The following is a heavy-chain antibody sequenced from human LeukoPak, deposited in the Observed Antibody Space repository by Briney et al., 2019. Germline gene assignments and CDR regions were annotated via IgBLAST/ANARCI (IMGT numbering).Heavy chain of an antibody. CDR1: GGSISRYY. Sequence: SETLSLTCTVSGGSISRYYWSCIRQPPGKGLEWIGYIYSSGSTNYNPSLKSRVTISVDTSKNQFSLKLSSVTAADTAVYYCARGAAATYWGQGTLVTVSS. CDR3: ARGAAATY. CDR2: IYSSGST. D-gene: IGHD6-13*01. J-gene: IGHJ4*02. V-gene: IGHV4-59*01.